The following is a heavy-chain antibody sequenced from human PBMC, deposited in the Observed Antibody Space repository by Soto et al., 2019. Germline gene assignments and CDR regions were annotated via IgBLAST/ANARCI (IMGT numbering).Heavy chain of an antibody. CDR1: GGSISSGPYS. J-gene: IGHJ4*02. CDR2: FHYSGRT. V-gene: IGHV4-39*02. Sequence: SETLSLTCSVSGGSISSGPYSWGWIRQPPGKGLEWIGTFHYSGRTYYSPSLESRVTISVDTSKNQFSLKVSSVTAADTAVFYCARDKITFPFDYWGEGTLVTVSP. CDR3: ARDKITFPFDY. D-gene: IGHD3-10*01.